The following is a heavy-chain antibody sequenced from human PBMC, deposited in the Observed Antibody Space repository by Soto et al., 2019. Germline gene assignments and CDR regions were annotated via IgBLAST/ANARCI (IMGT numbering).Heavy chain of an antibody. D-gene: IGHD2-8*01. CDR3: ARDRPTVYELFHNWFYP. CDR2: IIPIFGTA. J-gene: IGHJ5*02. CDR1: GGTFSSHA. V-gene: IGHV1-69*06. Sequence: SVKVSCKASGGTFSSHAISWVRQAPGQGLEWMGGIIPIFGTANYAQKFQGRVTITADKSTSTAYMELSSLRSEDTAVYYCARDRPTVYELFHNWFYPWGQGTLVTVSS.